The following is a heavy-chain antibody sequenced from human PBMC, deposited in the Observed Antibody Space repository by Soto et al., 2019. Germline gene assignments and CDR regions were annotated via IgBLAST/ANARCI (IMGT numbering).Heavy chain of an antibody. D-gene: IGHD3-10*01. CDR1: GGSMISCY. J-gene: IGHJ4*02. Sequence: SETLSLTCSVSGGSMISCYWTWIRQPPGQALEWIGNIHFSGTTYYNPSLESRVTISVDTSKNQFSLRVTSVSAADTAVYYCARSGTYPVFIDLWGQGTLVTVSS. CDR2: IHFSGTT. CDR3: ARSGTYPVFIDL. V-gene: IGHV4-59*01.